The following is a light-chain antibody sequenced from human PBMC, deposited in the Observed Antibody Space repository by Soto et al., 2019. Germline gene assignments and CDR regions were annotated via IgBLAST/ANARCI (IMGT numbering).Light chain of an antibody. CDR3: QQHNKWPLT. J-gene: IGKJ4*01. Sequence: EIVMTQSPATVSVSPWERATLSCRAGQSVNNYLAWYQQKPGQAPRLLVYGIFSRATGVPARFSGSGSGTEFTLTISSLQSEDSAVYYCQQHNKWPLTFGGGTKVDIK. V-gene: IGKV3-15*01. CDR1: QSVNNY. CDR2: GIF.